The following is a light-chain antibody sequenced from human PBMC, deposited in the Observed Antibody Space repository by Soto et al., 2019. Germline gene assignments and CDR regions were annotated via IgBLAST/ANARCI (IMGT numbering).Light chain of an antibody. CDR3: QQFGSSSYT. CDR2: GAS. CDR1: HSISSSY. V-gene: IGKV3-20*01. Sequence: EIVSTQSPGTLSLSPGERATLSGRASHSISSSYLAWYQHKPGQAPSLLIFGASSRATDIPDRFIGSGSGTDFTLTISRLEPEDFAVYYCQQFGSSSYTFGQGTKLEIK. J-gene: IGKJ2*01.